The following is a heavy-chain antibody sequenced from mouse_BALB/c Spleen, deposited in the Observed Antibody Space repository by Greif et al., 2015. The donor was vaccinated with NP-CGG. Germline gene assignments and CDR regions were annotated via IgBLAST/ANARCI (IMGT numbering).Heavy chain of an antibody. D-gene: IGHD2-1*01. J-gene: IGHJ2*01. CDR1: GFNIKDYY. CDR2: IDPENGNT. CDR3: AYGNYFDY. V-gene: IGHV14-1*02. Sequence: VQLQQPGAELVRPGALVKLSCKASGFNIKDYYMHWVKQRPEQGLEWIGWIDPENGNTIYDPKFQGKASITADTSSNTAYLQLSSLTSKDTAVYYCAYGNYFDYWGQGTTLTVSS.